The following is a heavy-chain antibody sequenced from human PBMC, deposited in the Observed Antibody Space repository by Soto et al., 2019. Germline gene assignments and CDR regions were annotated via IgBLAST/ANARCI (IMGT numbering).Heavy chain of an antibody. CDR3: ARYSGYDCYFDY. D-gene: IGHD5-12*01. CDR2: IYYSGST. CDR1: GGSISSSSYY. J-gene: IGHJ4*02. Sequence: QLQLQESGPGLVKPSETLSLTCTVSGGSISSSSYYWGWIRQPPGKGLEWIGSIYYSGSTYYNPYLKGLLTISVHTSKNLFALKLCSVPAADTAVYYCARYSGYDCYFDYWGQGTLVTVSS. V-gene: IGHV4-39*01.